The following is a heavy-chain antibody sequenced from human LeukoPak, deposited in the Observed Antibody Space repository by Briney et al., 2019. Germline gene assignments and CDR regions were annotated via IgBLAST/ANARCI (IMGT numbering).Heavy chain of an antibody. V-gene: IGHV3-30-3*01. J-gene: IGHJ4*02. CDR1: GFTFSSYA. Sequence: PGRSLRFSCAASGFTFSSYAMHWVRQAPGKGLEWVAVISYDGSNKYYADSVKGRFTISRDNSKNTLYLQMNSLRAEDTAVYYCARMGAIPLDYWGQGTLVTVSS. CDR2: ISYDGSNK. D-gene: IGHD1-26*01. CDR3: ARMGAIPLDY.